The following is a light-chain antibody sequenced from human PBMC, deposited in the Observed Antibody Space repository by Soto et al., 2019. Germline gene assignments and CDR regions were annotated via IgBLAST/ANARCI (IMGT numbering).Light chain of an antibody. CDR2: DAS. J-gene: IGKJ1*01. V-gene: IGKV1-33*01. Sequence: DIQMIQSPSSLSASVGDRVTITCQASQEISNYLNWYQQKPGKAPKLLIYDASNLERGVRSRFSGRGSGTDFTFTISSLQPEDFATYNCQQYDHLPRTFGRGTKVEIK. CDR3: QQYDHLPRT. CDR1: QEISNY.